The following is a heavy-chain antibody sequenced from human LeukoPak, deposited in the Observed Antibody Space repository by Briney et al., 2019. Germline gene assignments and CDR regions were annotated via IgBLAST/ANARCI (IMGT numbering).Heavy chain of an antibody. CDR3: ARYCGADSCYSGPDY. V-gene: IGHV3-23*01. CDR2: IGNSGRDT. J-gene: IGHJ4*02. D-gene: IGHD2-15*01. Sequence: GGSLRLSCAASGFTFSSYVMTWVRQAPGRGLEWVSSIGNSGRDTYYADSMKGRFTISRDNSKSTLFLHMSSLRAGDTAIYYCARYCGADSCYSGPDYWGQGALVTVSS. CDR1: GFTFSSYV.